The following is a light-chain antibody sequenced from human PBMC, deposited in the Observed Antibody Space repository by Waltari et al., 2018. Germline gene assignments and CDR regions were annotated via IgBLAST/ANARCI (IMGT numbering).Light chain of an antibody. CDR1: PSVGGN. J-gene: IGKJ1*01. CDR3: QQRSNWWT. V-gene: IGKV3-11*01. Sequence: EVVLTHIPATLSFSPGDRATRSCRASPSVGGNLACYQQRPGQAPRLLIYDAYNRATGVPARFSGSGYGTAFTLTISSLEPEDLAVYDCQQRSNWWTFGQGTRVDI. CDR2: DAY.